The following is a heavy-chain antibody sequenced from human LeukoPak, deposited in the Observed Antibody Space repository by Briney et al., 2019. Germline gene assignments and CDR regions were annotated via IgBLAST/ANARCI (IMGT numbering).Heavy chain of an antibody. CDR3: ATSAAAPGNF. D-gene: IGHD6-13*01. Sequence: GGSLRLSCAASGLTFSSYPMHWVRQAPGKGLEWVADINQNGGAKNYIDSVKGRFAISRDNTENSLSLQMNTLRAEDTAIYYCATSAAAPGNFWGQGTLVTVSS. J-gene: IGHJ4*02. CDR2: INQNGGAK. CDR1: GLTFSSYP. V-gene: IGHV3-7*03.